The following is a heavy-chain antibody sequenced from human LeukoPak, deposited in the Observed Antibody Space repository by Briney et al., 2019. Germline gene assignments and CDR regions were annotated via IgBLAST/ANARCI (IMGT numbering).Heavy chain of an antibody. CDR3: AKADYYDSNTYRAQFFQH. J-gene: IGHJ1*01. D-gene: IGHD3-22*01. Sequence: GGSLRLSCVASGFTFSNHAMTWVRQAPGKGLEWVSVISGSGISTYNADSVKGRFTISRDNSKNTLYLQMNSLRAEDTAVYYCAKADYYDSNTYRAQFFQHWGQGTLVTVSS. CDR1: GFTFSNHA. CDR2: ISGSGIST. V-gene: IGHV3-23*01.